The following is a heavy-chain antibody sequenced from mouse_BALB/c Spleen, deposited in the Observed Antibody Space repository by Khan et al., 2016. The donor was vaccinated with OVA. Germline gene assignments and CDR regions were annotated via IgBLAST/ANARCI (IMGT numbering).Heavy chain of an antibody. CDR1: GFSLTNYG. CDR2: IWSGGST. J-gene: IGHJ3*01. CDR3: ARNYDYDEGLTY. V-gene: IGHV2-2*02. D-gene: IGHD2-4*01. Sequence: QVQLKESGPGLVQPSQSLSITCTVSGFSLTNYGVHWIRQSPGKGLEWLGLIWSGGSTDYNAAFISRLSISKDNSKSQVFFKMNSLQANDTAIYYCARNYDYDEGLTYWGQGTLVTVSA.